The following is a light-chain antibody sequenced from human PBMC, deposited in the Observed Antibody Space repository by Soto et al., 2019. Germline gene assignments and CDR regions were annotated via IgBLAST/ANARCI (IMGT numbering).Light chain of an antibody. CDR2: DAS. CDR1: QSVSAY. Sequence: EIVLTQSPATLSLSPGERATLSCRASQSVSAYLAWYQQKPGQAPRLLIYDASNRATGIPGRFSGSGSETDFTLTISSLEPEDFAVYYCQQRGNWPRTFGQGTKVDIK. V-gene: IGKV3-11*01. CDR3: QQRGNWPRT. J-gene: IGKJ1*01.